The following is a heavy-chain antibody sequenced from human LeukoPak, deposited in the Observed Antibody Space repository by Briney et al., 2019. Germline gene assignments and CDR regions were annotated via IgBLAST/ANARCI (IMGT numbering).Heavy chain of an antibody. CDR1: GYTFTSYD. D-gene: IGHD3-10*01. J-gene: IGHJ6*03. V-gene: IGHV1-8*03. CDR3: ARGPFEVPYYYYRDV. CDR2: MNPNSGNT. Sequence: ASVKVSCKASGYTFTSYDINWVRQATGQGPEWMGWMNPNSGNTGYAQKFQGRVTITRNTSISTAYMELSSLRSEDTAVYYSARGPFEVPYYYYRDVWGKGTTVTVSS.